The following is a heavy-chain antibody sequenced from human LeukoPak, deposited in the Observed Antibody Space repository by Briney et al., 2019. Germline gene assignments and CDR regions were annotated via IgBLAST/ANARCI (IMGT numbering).Heavy chain of an antibody. CDR3: ARDLNGPDTAMANDDY. D-gene: IGHD5-18*01. J-gene: IGHJ4*02. Sequence: ASVKVSCKASGYTFTSYYMHWVRQAPGQGLEWMGIINPSGGSTSYAQKFQGRVTMTRDMSTSTVYMELSGLRSEDTAVYYCARDLNGPDTAMANDDYWGQGTLVTVSS. CDR2: INPSGGST. CDR1: GYTFTSYY. V-gene: IGHV1-46*01.